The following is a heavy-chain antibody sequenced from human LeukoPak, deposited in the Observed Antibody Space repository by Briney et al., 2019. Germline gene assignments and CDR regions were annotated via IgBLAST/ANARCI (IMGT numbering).Heavy chain of an antibody. D-gene: IGHD3-22*01. Sequence: SGTLSLTCAVSGGSISSSNWWSWVRQPPGKGLEWIGEIYHSGSTNYNPSLKSRVTISVDTSKNQFSLKLSSVTAADTAVYYCASRLDSSGYYLDYWGQGTLVTVSS. J-gene: IGHJ4*02. V-gene: IGHV4-4*02. CDR3: ASRLDSSGYYLDY. CDR1: GGSISSSNW. CDR2: IYHSGST.